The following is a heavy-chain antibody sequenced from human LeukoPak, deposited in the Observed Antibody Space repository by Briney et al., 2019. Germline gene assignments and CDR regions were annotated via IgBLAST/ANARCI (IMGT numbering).Heavy chain of an antibody. CDR1: GGSISSTSYY. CDR2: IYYSGSP. Sequence: SSETLSLTCTVSGGSISSTSYYWGWIRQPPGKGLEWIGSIYYSGSPYYNPSLKSRVTISVDTSKNQFSLKLSSVTAADTAMYYCARRYYDYVWGSREYFDYWGQGTLVTVSS. J-gene: IGHJ4*02. CDR3: ARRYYDYVWGSREYFDY. D-gene: IGHD3-16*01. V-gene: IGHV4-39*07.